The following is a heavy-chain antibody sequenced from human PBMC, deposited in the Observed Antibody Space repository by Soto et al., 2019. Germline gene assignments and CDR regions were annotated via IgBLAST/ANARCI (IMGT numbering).Heavy chain of an antibody. CDR2: INHSGST. V-gene: IGHV4-34*01. Sequence: SETLSLTCAVYGGSFSGYYWSWIRQPPGKGLEWIGEINHSGSTNYNPSLKSRVTISVDTSKNQFSLKLSSVTAADTAVYYCARGILTMVRGVIPQGEDWFDPWGQGTLVTVSS. CDR1: GGSFSGYY. CDR3: ARGILTMVRGVIPQGEDWFDP. J-gene: IGHJ5*02. D-gene: IGHD3-10*01.